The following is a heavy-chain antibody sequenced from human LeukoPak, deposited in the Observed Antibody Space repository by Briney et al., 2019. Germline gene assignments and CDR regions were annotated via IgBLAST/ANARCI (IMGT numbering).Heavy chain of an antibody. D-gene: IGHD3-22*01. CDR1: GFTFNVYS. CDR2: IRSNSKYI. V-gene: IGHV3-21*01. J-gene: IGHJ4*02. Sequence: GRSLRLSCAASGFTFNVYSMNWVRQAPGEGREWVSSIRSNSKYIYHADSMGGRFNVSRAKAKNSLFRQLNSLRAEDTGVYYCARDSSDFDYSGEGTLVTASS. CDR3: ARDSSDFDY.